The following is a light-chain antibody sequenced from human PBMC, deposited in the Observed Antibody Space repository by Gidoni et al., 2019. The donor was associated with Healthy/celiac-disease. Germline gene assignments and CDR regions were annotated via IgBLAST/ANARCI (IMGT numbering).Light chain of an antibody. Sequence: SYALTQPPSVPVSPGQTASITCSADKLGGKYACRCQQTPGQSPLLVNDQDSKRPSGIPERFSGSNTGNTATLTISETQAMDEADYYYQARDSSTVVFGGGTKLTVL. V-gene: IGLV3-1*01. CDR2: QDS. J-gene: IGLJ2*01. CDR1: KLGGKY. CDR3: QARDSSTVV.